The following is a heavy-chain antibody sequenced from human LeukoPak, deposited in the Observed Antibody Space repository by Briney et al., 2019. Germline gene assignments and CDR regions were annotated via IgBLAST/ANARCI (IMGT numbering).Heavy chain of an antibody. CDR2: ISPNSGGT. CDR3: AREWSKLKLPHWYFDL. Sequence: GASVKVSCKASGYTFTGYYMHWVRQAPGQGLEWMGRISPNSGGTSYAQNFQGRVTMTRDTSISTAYMELSSLRSDDTAVYYCAREWSKLKLPHWYFDLWGRSTLDTVSS. D-gene: IGHD1-7*01. CDR1: GYTFTGYY. V-gene: IGHV1-2*06. J-gene: IGHJ2*01.